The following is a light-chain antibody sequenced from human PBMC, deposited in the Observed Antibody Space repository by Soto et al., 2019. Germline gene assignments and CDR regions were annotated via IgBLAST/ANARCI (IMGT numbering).Light chain of an antibody. J-gene: IGLJ2*01. CDR2: DVS. CDR3: SSYTSSRTHVV. CDR1: SADVGGYNF. V-gene: IGLV2-14*03. Sequence: QSALTQPASVSGSPGQSITISCTGTSADVGGYNFVSWYQHHPGKAPKLMIYDVSNRPSGVSNRFSGSKSANTASLTISGLQAEDEADYDCSSYTSSRTHVVFGGGTKLTVL.